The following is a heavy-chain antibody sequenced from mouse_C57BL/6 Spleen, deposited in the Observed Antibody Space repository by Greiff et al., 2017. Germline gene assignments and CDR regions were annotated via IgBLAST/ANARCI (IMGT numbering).Heavy chain of an antibody. J-gene: IGHJ3*01. CDR3: ARGEVTWDPTWFAD. CDR2: ISYDGSN. D-gene: IGHD4-1*01. V-gene: IGHV3-6*01. CDR1: GYSITSGYY. Sequence: DVKLQESGPGLVKPSQSLSLTCSVTGYSITSGYYWNWIRQFPGNKLEWMGYISYDGSNNYNPSLKNRISINRDTSKNQFFLKLNSVTTEDTATYYFARGEVTWDPTWFADWGQGTLVTVSA.